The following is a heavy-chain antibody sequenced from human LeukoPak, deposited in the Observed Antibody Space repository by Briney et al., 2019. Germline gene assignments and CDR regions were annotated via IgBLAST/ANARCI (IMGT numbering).Heavy chain of an antibody. D-gene: IGHD6-6*01. CDR2: ISAYNGNT. CDR3: ARDKGRYSSSSGVDY. Sequence: ASVKVSCKASGYTFTGYGISWVRQAPGQGLEWMGWISAYNGNTNYAQKLQGRVTMTTDTSTSTAYMELRSLRSDDTAVYYCARDKGRYSSSSGVDYWGQGTLVTVSS. V-gene: IGHV1-18*01. CDR1: GYTFTGYG. J-gene: IGHJ4*02.